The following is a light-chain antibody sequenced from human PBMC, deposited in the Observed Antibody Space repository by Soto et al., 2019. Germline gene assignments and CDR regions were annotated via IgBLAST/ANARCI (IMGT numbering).Light chain of an antibody. V-gene: IGKV3-15*01. CDR1: QSVSSN. J-gene: IGKJ4*01. CDR2: GAS. CDR3: QQYNNRPPLT. Sequence: EIVMTQSPATLSVSPGERATLSCRASQSVSSNLAWYQQKPGQAPRLLIYGASTRATGIPARFSGSGSGTEFPLTISSLQSEDFAAYYCQQYNNRPPLTFGGGTKVEIK.